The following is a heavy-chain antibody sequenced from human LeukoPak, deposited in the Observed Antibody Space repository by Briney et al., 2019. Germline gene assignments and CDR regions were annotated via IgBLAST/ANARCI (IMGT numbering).Heavy chain of an antibody. J-gene: IGHJ4*02. CDR1: GYTFTSYA. V-gene: IGHV7-4-1*02. Sequence: ASVKVSCKASGYTFTSYAMNWVRQAPGQGLEWMGWINTNTGNPTYAQGFTGRFVFSLDTSVSTAYLQISSLKAEDTAVYYCAIVDVPDILTGHPFDYWGQGTLVTVSS. CDR3: AIVDVPDILTGHPFDY. CDR2: INTNTGNP. D-gene: IGHD3-9*01.